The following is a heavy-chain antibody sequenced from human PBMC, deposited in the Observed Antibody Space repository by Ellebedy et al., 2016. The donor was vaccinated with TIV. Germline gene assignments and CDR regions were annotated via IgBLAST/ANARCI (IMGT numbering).Heavy chain of an antibody. CDR2: IYYSGRT. D-gene: IGHD2-2*01. CDR3: GRGAVVPAAMRYFDH. V-gene: IGHV4-59*08. J-gene: IGHJ2*01. Sequence: MPGGSLRLTCTVSGSSISSYYWSWIRQPPGKGLEWIGYIYYSGRTNHSPSLKSRVTISVDTSKKQFSLKLNSVTAADTAVYYCGRGAVVPAAMRYFDHWGRGTLVTVSS. CDR1: GSSISSYY.